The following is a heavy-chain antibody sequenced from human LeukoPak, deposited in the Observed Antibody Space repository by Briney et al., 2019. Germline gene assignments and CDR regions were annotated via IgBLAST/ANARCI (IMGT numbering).Heavy chain of an antibody. CDR1: GGSISSRSYY. Sequence: PSETLSLTCTVSGGSISSRSYYWGWIRQPPGKGLEWIGSIYYSGSSYYNPSLKSRVTISVDTSKNQFSLKLSSVTAADTAVYYYARLSGVFGENGYWGQGTLVTVSS. J-gene: IGHJ4*02. V-gene: IGHV4-39*01. CDR3: ARLSGVFGENGY. CDR2: IYYSGSS. D-gene: IGHD4-17*01.